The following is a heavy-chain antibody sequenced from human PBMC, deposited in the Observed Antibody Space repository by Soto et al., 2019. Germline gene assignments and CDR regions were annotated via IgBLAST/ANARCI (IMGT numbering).Heavy chain of an antibody. CDR2: INHSGST. V-gene: IGHV4-34*01. CDR1: GGSFSGYY. Sequence: SETLSLTCAVYGGSFSGYYWSWIRQPPGKGLEWIGEINHSGSTNYNPSLKSRVTISVDTSKNQFSLKLSSVTAADTAVYYCARGATKRSRYFDLWGRGTLVTVSS. CDR3: ARGATKRSRYFDL. D-gene: IGHD1-26*01. J-gene: IGHJ2*01.